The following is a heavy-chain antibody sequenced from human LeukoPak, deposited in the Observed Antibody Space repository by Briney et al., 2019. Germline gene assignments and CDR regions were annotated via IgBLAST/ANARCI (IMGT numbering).Heavy chain of an antibody. V-gene: IGHV4-4*09. CDR1: GGSISSYY. CDR3: ARLMVATALFDY. J-gene: IGHJ4*02. D-gene: IGHD5-12*01. CDR2: IYTSGST. Sequence: SETLSLTCTVSGGSISSYYWSWIRQPPGKGLEWIGYIYTSGSTNYNPSLKSRVTISVDTSKNQFSLKLSSVTAADTAVYYCARLMVATALFDYWGQETLVTVSS.